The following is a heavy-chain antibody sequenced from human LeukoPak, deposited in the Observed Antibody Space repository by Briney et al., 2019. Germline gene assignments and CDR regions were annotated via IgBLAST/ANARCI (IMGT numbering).Heavy chain of an antibody. D-gene: IGHD2-2*01. V-gene: IGHV1-69*05. CDR2: IIPIFGTA. CDR1: GGTFSSYA. Sequence: SLKATCKASGGTFSSYAISWVRQSPSQPLEWMGGIIPIFGTANYAQKFQGRVTITTDESTSTAYMELSSLRSEDTAVYYCARFCSSTSCQRPLPIWGQGTLVTVSS. CDR3: ARFCSSTSCQRPLPI. J-gene: IGHJ4*02.